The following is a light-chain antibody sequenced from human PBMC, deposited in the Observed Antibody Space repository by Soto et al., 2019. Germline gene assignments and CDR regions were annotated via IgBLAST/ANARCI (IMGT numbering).Light chain of an antibody. J-gene: IGKJ3*01. Sequence: DIVMTQSPDSLGVSLGERATINCKSSRSLFFDSNNRNYLAWYQHKPGQPPKLLIYWASTREFGVPDRFSGSGSGTNFTRTISSLQAEDVALYYCHQYYSSPLTFGPGTKVDIK. V-gene: IGKV4-1*01. CDR3: HQYYSSPLT. CDR1: RSLFFDSNNRNY. CDR2: WAS.